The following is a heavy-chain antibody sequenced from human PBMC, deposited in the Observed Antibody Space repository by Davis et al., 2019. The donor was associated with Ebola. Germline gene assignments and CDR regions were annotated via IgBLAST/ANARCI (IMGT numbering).Heavy chain of an antibody. CDR2: IIPIFGTA. V-gene: IGHV1-69*13. CDR1: GGTFSSYA. CDR3: ASRVSSNNMVRGVIIPSSGMDV. J-gene: IGHJ6*02. Sequence: SVQVSCKASGGTFSSYAISWVRQAPGQGLEWMGGIIPIFGTANYAQKFQGRVTNTADESTSTAYMELSSLRSEDTAVYYCASRVSSNNMVRGVIIPSSGMDVWGQGTTVTVSS. D-gene: IGHD3-10*01.